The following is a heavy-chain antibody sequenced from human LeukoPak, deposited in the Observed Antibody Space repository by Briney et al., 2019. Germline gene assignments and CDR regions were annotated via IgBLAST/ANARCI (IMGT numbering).Heavy chain of an antibody. CDR1: GFTFSSYA. Sequence: GGSLRLSCAASGFTFSSYAMHWVRQAPGKGLEWVAVISYDGSNKYYADSVKGRFTISRDNSKNTLYLQMNSLRAEDTAVYYCARDPQTTYTYWGQGTLVTVSS. D-gene: IGHD1-1*01. CDR2: ISYDGSNK. J-gene: IGHJ4*02. V-gene: IGHV3-30-3*01. CDR3: ARDPQTTYTY.